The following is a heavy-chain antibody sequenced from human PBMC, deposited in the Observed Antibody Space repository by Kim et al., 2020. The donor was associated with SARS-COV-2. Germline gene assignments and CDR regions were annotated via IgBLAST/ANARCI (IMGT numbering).Heavy chain of an antibody. CDR3: AGPSSGTYSDTFDI. J-gene: IGHJ3*02. Sequence: YDPSLKSRVTIAVDTAKNQFSLKLRSVTAADTAVYYCAGPSSGTYSDTFDIWGQGTMVTVSS. D-gene: IGHD1-26*01. V-gene: IGHV4-39*01.